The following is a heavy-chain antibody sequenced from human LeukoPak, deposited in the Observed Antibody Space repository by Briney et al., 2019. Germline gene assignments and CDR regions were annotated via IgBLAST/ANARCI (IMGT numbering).Heavy chain of an antibody. CDR3: TRPSYDSSVSGVVY. V-gene: IGHV3-73*01. J-gene: IGHJ4*02. D-gene: IGHD3-22*01. CDR1: GFTFSGSA. CDR2: IRSKANSYAT. Sequence: PGGSLRLSCATSGFTFSGSAIHWVRQASGKGLEWVGRIRSKANSYATTDVASVKGRFTISRDDSKNTAYLEMSSLITEDTAVYYCTRPSYDSSVSGVVYWGQGTLVTVSS.